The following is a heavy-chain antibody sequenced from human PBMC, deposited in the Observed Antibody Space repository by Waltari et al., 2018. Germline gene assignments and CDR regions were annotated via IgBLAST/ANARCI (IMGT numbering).Heavy chain of an antibody. CDR1: GGSFSGYY. CDR2: INHSGST. V-gene: IGHV4-34*01. J-gene: IGHJ4*02. CDR3: ARRTTVLYYFDY. Sequence: QVQLQQWGAGLLKPSETLSLTCAVYGGSFSGYYWSWIRQPPGKGLEWIGEINHSGSTNYNPSLKSRVTISVDTSKNQFSLKLSSVTAADTAVYYCARRTTVLYYFDYWGQGTLVTVSS. D-gene: IGHD4-17*01.